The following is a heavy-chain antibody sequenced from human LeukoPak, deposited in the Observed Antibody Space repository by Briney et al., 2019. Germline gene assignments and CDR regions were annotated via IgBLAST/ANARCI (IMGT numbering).Heavy chain of an antibody. CDR2: MNPNSGNT. CDR3: ARVVSSSWYNWFDP. Sequence: VASVKVSCKASGYTFTSYDINWVRQATGQGLEWMGWMNPNSGNTGYAQKFQGRVTMTRDTSISTAYMELSRLRSDDTAVYYCARVVSSSWYNWFDPWGQGTLVTVSS. D-gene: IGHD6-13*01. J-gene: IGHJ5*02. V-gene: IGHV1-8*01. CDR1: GYTFTSYD.